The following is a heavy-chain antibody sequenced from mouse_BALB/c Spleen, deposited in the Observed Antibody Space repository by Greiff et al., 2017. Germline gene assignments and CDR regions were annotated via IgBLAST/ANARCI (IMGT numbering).Heavy chain of an antibody. CDR3: ARHYYGSSYAYFDV. CDR2: IDPANGNT. Sequence: VQLKESGAELVKPGASVKLSCTASGFNIKDTYMHWVKQRPEQGLEWIGRIDPANGNTIYDPKFQGKATITADTSSNTAYLQLSSLTSEDTAVYYCARHYYGSSYAYFDVWGAGTTVTVSS. D-gene: IGHD1-1*01. CDR1: GFNIKDTY. J-gene: IGHJ1*01. V-gene: IGHV14-3*02.